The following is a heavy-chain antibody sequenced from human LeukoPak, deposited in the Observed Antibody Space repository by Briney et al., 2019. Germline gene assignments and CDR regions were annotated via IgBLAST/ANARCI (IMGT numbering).Heavy chain of an antibody. J-gene: IGHJ4*02. Sequence: PGGSLRLSCAASGFTFSSYAMSWVRQAPGKGLEWVSAISGSGGSTYYADSVKGRFTISRDNSKNTLYLQMNSLRAEDTAVYYCAKVAGGSVATIKGPFDYWGQGTLVTVSS. CDR1: GFTFSSYA. D-gene: IGHD5-12*01. CDR2: ISGSGGST. V-gene: IGHV3-23*01. CDR3: AKVAGGSVATIKGPFDY.